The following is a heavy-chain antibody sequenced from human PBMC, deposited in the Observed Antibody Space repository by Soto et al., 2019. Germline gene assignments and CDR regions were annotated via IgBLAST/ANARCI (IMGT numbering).Heavy chain of an antibody. D-gene: IGHD3-10*01. V-gene: IGHV4-31*03. Sequence: PSETLSLTCTVSGGSISSGGYYWSWIRQHPGKGLEWIGYIYYSGSTYYNPSLKSRVTISVDTSKNQFSLKLSSVTAADTAVYYCAREFGFGELYFDYWGQGTLVTVSS. CDR1: GGSISSGGYY. CDR3: AREFGFGELYFDY. CDR2: IYYSGST. J-gene: IGHJ4*02.